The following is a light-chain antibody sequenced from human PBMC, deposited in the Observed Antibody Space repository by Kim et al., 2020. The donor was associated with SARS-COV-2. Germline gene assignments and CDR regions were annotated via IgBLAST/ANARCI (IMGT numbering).Light chain of an antibody. J-gene: IGKJ4*01. CDR3: QQSYSTPLVT. CDR2: AAS. V-gene: IGKV1-39*01. CDR1: QSISSY. Sequence: DIQMTQSPSSLSASVGDRVTITCRASQSISSYLNWYQQKQGKAPKLLIYAASSLQSGVPSRFSGSGSGTDFTLTISSLQPEDFATYYCQQSYSTPLVTFGGGTKVDIK.